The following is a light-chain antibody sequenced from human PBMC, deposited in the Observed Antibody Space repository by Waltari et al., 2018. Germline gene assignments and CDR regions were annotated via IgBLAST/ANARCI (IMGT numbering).Light chain of an antibody. V-gene: IGKV3-11*01. CDR3: QQRSNWPLT. Sequence: EIVLTHSPATLSLSPGERATLSCRASQSVCNYLAWYQQKPGKAARLLIYDPSYRATGIPTRFSGSGSGTDFTLTISSLEPEDFAVYYCQQRSNWPLTFGGGTKVEIK. J-gene: IGKJ4*01. CDR2: DPS. CDR1: QSVCNY.